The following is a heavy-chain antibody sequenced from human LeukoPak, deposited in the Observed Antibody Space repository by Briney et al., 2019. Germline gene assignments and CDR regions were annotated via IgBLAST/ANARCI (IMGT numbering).Heavy chain of an antibody. J-gene: IGHJ4*02. CDR3: VGNYYDSSGLDY. CDR1: GFTFSSYW. CDR2: IWYDGSNK. V-gene: IGHV3-33*08. D-gene: IGHD3-22*01. Sequence: GGSLRLSCAASGFTFSSYWMSWVRQAPGKGLEWVAVIWYDGSNKYYADSVKGRFTISRDNSKNTLYLQMNSLRAEDTAVYYCVGNYYDSSGLDYWGQGTLVTVSS.